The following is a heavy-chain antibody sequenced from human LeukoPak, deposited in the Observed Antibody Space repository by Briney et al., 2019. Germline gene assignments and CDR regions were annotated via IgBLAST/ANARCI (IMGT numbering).Heavy chain of an antibody. V-gene: IGHV3-30*18. J-gene: IGHJ4*02. CDR1: GFTFSSYW. D-gene: IGHD2-21*02. CDR3: AKDKGSVVTATLGLDY. CDR2: ISYDGSNK. Sequence: PGGSLRLSCAASGFTFSSYWMHWVRQAPGKGLEWVAVISYDGSNKYYADSVKGRFAISRDNSKNTLYLQMNSLRAEDTAVYYRAKDKGSVVTATLGLDYWGQGTLVTVSS.